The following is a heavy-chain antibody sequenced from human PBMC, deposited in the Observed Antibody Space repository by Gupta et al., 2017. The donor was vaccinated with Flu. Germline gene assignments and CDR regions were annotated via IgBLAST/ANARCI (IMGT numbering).Heavy chain of an antibody. D-gene: IGHD6-19*01. V-gene: IGHV2-5*02. CDR1: GFSLSTSGLG. CDR3: SHFQRHSSGWGNWFDP. Sequence: QITLKESGPTLVKPTQTLTLTCTFSGFSLSTSGLGVGWIRQPPGKGLEWLALIYWDDDTRYSPSLKSRLTITKDTSKNQVVLTMTNMDPEDTATYYCSHFQRHSSGWGNWFDPWGQGTLGTVSS. CDR2: IYWDDDT. J-gene: IGHJ5*02.